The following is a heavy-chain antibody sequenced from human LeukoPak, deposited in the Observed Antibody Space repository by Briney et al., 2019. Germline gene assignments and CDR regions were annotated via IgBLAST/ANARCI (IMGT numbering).Heavy chain of an antibody. CDR2: INHSGST. J-gene: IGHJ5*02. Sequence: SETLSLTCTVSGGSISSYYWSWIRQPPGKGLEWIGEINHSGSTNYNPSLKSRVTISVDTSKNQFSLKLSSVTAADTAVYYCARRRAGGWFDPWGQGTLVTVSS. CDR3: ARRRAGGWFDP. CDR1: GGSISSYY. D-gene: IGHD3-16*01. V-gene: IGHV4-34*01.